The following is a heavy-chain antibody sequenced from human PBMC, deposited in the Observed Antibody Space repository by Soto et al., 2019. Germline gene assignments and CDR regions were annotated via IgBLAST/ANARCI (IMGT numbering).Heavy chain of an antibody. Sequence: GGSLRLSCAASGFTFSSYIMNWVRQAPGKGLEWVSSINTYSTYIYYADSVKGRFTISRDNAKNSLYLQMNSLRAEDTAVYYSAREVAVAFFDYWGQGNLVTVSS. CDR3: AREVAVAFFDY. CDR2: INTYSTYI. J-gene: IGHJ4*02. CDR1: GFTFSSYI. V-gene: IGHV3-21*01. D-gene: IGHD6-19*01.